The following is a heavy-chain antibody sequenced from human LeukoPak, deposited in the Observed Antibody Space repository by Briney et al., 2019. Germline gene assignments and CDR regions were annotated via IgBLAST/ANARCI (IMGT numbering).Heavy chain of an antibody. CDR1: GFTFDDYA. D-gene: IGHD6-13*01. Sequence: GGSLRLSCAASGFTFDDYAMHWVRQAPGKGLEWVSGISWNSGSIGYADSVKGRFTISRDNAKNSLYLQMNSLRAEDTALYYCARSEYSSSWLDYWGQGTLVTVSS. V-gene: IGHV3-9*01. J-gene: IGHJ4*02. CDR2: ISWNSGSI. CDR3: ARSEYSSSWLDY.